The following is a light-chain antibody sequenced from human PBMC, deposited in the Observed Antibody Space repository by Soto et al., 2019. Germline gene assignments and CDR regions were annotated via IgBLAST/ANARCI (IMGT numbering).Light chain of an antibody. J-gene: IGKJ1*01. CDR1: QSVSSS. Sequence: EIVMTQSPDTLSVSPGERASLACRASQSVSSSLAWYQQKPGQAPRLLIFGASTRATGIPARFSGSGSGTEFTLTISSLQSEDFALYYCQQYYNRPWTFGQGTKVEIK. CDR2: GAS. CDR3: QQYYNRPWT. V-gene: IGKV3-15*01.